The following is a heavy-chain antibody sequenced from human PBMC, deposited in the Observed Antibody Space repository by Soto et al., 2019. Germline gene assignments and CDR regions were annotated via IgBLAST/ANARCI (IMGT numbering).Heavy chain of an antibody. CDR2: ISGSGSTI. CDR1: GFTFSSYA. J-gene: IGHJ4*02. CDR3: AKVLYYYDSSGYYYFDY. V-gene: IGHV3-23*01. Sequence: GGSLRLSCAASGFTFSSYAVSWVRQAPGKGPEWISSISGSGSTIYYADSVKGRFTISRDNSKNTLYLQMSSLRAEDTAVYYCAKVLYYYDSSGYYYFDYCGQGTMLTVYS. D-gene: IGHD3-22*01.